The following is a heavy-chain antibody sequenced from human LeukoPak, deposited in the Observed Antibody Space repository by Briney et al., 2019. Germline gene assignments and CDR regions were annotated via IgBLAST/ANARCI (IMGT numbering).Heavy chain of an antibody. V-gene: IGHV3-53*01. CDR2: IYSGGST. D-gene: IGHD4-23*01. CDR3: ARGPTVVNDAFDI. J-gene: IGHJ3*02. CDR1: GFTFSSYA. Sequence: GGSLRLSCAASGFTFSSYAMSWVRQAPGKGLEWVSVIYSGGSTYYADSVKGRFTISRDNSKNTLYLQMNSLRAEDTAVYYCARGPTVVNDAFDIWGQGTMVTVSS.